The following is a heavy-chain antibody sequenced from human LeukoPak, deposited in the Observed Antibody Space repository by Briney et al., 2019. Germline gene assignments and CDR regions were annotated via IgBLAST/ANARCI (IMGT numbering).Heavy chain of an antibody. CDR2: IYSSGST. V-gene: IGHV3-66*01. J-gene: IGHJ6*03. CDR3: ARTPYYYYYMDV. Sequence: KAGGSLRLSCAASGFTVSSKYMGWVRQAPGKGLEWVSVIYSSGSTYYADSVKGRFTISRDNSKNTLYLQMNSLRGEDTAVYYCARTPYYYYYMDVWGKGTTVTISS. CDR1: GFTVSSKY.